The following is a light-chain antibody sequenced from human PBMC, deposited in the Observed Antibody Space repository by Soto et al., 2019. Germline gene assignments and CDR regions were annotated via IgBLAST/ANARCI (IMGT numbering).Light chain of an antibody. Sequence: QSVLTQPPSASGSPGQSVTISCTGTKNDIGVYDFVSWYQHHPGKAPRLIIYEVVQRPSGVPDRFSGSKSGNTASLTVSGLQAADEADYFCKSYAGSNTYVFGSGTNLTVL. V-gene: IGLV2-8*01. CDR1: KNDIGVYDF. J-gene: IGLJ1*01. CDR3: KSYAGSNTYV. CDR2: EVV.